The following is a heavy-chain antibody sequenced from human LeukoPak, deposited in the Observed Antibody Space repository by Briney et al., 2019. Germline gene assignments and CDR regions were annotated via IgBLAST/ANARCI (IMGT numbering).Heavy chain of an antibody. J-gene: IGHJ4*02. D-gene: IGHD4-17*01. Sequence: GGSLRLSCAASGFTFSSYGMHWVRQAPGKGLEWVAVIWYDGSNKYYADSVKGRFTISRDNSKNTLYLQMNSLRAEDTAVYYCARDRRRVTTVTSTPGYWGQGTLVTVSS. CDR1: GFTFSSYG. CDR2: IWYDGSNK. CDR3: ARDRRRVTTVTSTPGY. V-gene: IGHV3-33*01.